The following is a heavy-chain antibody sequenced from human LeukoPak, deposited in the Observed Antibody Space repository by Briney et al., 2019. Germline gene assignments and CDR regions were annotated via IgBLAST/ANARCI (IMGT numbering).Heavy chain of an antibody. Sequence: SETLSLTCTVSGGSISSYYWSWIRQPPGKGLEWIGYIYYSGSTNYNPSLKSRVTISVDTSKNQLSLKLSSVTAADTAVYYCAGVSTGSTFDYWGQGTLVTVSS. V-gene: IGHV4-59*01. D-gene: IGHD1-1*01. CDR2: IYYSGST. J-gene: IGHJ4*02. CDR1: GGSISSYY. CDR3: AGVSTGSTFDY.